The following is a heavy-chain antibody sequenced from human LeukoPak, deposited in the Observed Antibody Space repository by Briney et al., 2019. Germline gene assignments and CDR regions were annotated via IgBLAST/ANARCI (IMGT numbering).Heavy chain of an antibody. D-gene: IGHD5-18*01. V-gene: IGHV1-69*13. CDR1: GGTFSSYA. CDR3: ARGYSYATGWFDP. Sequence: ASVKVSCKASGGTFSSYAISWVRQAPGQGLEWMGGIIPIFGTANYAQKFQGRVTITADESTSTAYMELSSLRSEDTAVYYCARGYSYATGWFDPWGQGTLVTVSS. CDR2: IIPIFGTA. J-gene: IGHJ5*02.